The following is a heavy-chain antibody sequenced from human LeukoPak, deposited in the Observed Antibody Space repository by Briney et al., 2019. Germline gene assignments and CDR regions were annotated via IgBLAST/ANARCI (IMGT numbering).Heavy chain of an antibody. Sequence: PGGSLRLSCTVSGFTVSSNSMSWVRQAPGKGLEWVSFIYSDNTHYSDSVKGRFTISRDNSKNTLYLQMNSLRAEDTAVYYCAKDRYCTNGVCYFDYWGQGTLVTVSS. D-gene: IGHD2-8*01. J-gene: IGHJ4*02. CDR3: AKDRYCTNGVCYFDY. CDR1: GFTVSSNS. CDR2: IYSDNT. V-gene: IGHV3-53*01.